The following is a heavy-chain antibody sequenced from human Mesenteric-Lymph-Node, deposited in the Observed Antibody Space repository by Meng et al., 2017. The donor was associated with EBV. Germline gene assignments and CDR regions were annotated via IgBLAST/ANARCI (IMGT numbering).Heavy chain of an antibody. CDR1: GGSVSSGTYY. CDR2: IYDSGST. Sequence: LQEGAPGPVNPSETLSLTCTVSGGSVSSGTYYWSWIRQPPGKGPEWIGYIYDSGSTKYNPSLKSRVTISVDTSKNQFSVKLSSVTAADTAVYYCARGGNDILTGRYTFDYWGQGTLVTVSS. V-gene: IGHV4-61*01. CDR3: ARGGNDILTGRYTFDY. D-gene: IGHD3-9*01. J-gene: IGHJ4*02.